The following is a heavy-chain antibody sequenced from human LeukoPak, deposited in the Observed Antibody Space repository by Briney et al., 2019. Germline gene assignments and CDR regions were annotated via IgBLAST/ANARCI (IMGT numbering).Heavy chain of an antibody. CDR3: ARGKTGTTSPDAFDI. D-gene: IGHD1-7*01. CDR1: GYTFTGYY. J-gene: IGHJ3*02. Sequence: ASVKVSCKASGYTFTGYYMHWVRQAPGQELEWMGWINPNSGGTNYAQKFQGRVTMTRDTSISTAYMELSRLRSDDTAVYHCARGKTGTTSPDAFDIWGQGTMVTVSS. CDR2: INPNSGGT. V-gene: IGHV1-2*02.